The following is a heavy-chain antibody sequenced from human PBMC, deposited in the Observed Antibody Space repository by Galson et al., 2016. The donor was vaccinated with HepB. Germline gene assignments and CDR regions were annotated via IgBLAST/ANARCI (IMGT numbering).Heavy chain of an antibody. CDR1: GFTFSSYW. Sequence: SLRLSCAASGFTFSSYWMSWVRQAPGKGLEWVANIKQDGSEKYYVDSVKGRFTISRDNAKNSLYLQMNSVRAEDTAVYYCARVIIRFLANQDYYYYGMDVWGKGTTVTVSS. CDR3: ARVIIRFLANQDYYYYGMDV. V-gene: IGHV3-7*01. CDR2: IKQDGSEK. J-gene: IGHJ6*04. D-gene: IGHD3-3*01.